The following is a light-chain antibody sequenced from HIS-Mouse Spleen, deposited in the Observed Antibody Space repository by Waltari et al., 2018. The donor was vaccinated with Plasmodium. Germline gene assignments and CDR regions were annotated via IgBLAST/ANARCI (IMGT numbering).Light chain of an antibody. CDR3: QAWDSSTVV. V-gene: IGLV3-1*01. Sequence: SYELTQPPSVSVSPGQTTSNTCSGDTLGDTYAWWYQQKPGQSPVLVIYQDSKRPSGIPERFSGSNSGNTATLNISGTQAMDEADYYCQAWDSSTVVFGGGTKLTVL. CDR1: TLGDTY. J-gene: IGLJ2*01. CDR2: QDS.